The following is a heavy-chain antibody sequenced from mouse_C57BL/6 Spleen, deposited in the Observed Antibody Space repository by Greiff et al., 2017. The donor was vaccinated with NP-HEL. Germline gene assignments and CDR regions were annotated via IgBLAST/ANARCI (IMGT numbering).Heavy chain of an antibody. CDR2: IDPSDSYT. D-gene: IGHD2-5*01. J-gene: IGHJ2*01. Sequence: VQLQQPGAELVKPGASVKLSCKASGYTFTSYWMQWVKQRPGQGLEWIGEIDPSDSYTNYNQKFKGKATLTVDTSSSTAYMQLSSLTSEDSAVYYCARTYYSNYGDYWGQGTTLTVSS. CDR3: ARTYYSNYGDY. V-gene: IGHV1-50*01. CDR1: GYTFTSYW.